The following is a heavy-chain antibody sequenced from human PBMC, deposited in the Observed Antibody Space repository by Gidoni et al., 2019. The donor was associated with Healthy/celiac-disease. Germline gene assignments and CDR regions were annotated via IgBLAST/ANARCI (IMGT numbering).Heavy chain of an antibody. CDR1: GGSFSGYY. CDR2: INHSGST. V-gene: IGHV4-34*01. J-gene: IGHJ4*02. D-gene: IGHD1-26*01. CDR3: ARGRGGSYYECFDY. Sequence: QVQLQPWGAGLLKPSETLSLTCAVYGGSFSGYYWSWIRQPPGKGLEWIGEINHSGSTNYNPSLKSRVTISVDTSKNQFSLKLSSVTAADTAVYYCARGRGGSYYECFDYWGQGTLVTVSS.